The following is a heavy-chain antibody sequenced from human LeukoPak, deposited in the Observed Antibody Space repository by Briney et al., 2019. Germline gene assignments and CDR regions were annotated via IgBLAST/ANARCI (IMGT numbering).Heavy chain of an antibody. CDR1: GGSISSSNW. V-gene: IGHV4-4*02. D-gene: IGHD6-19*01. CDR3: ARDGAAVVGTGVDY. J-gene: IGHJ4*02. CDR2: IYHSGST. Sequence: SETLSLTCAVSGGSISSSNWRSWVRQPPGKGLEWIGEIYHSGSTNYNPSLKSRVTLSIDTSKNQFSLKVRFVTAADTAVYYCARDGAAVVGTGVDYWGQGTLVTVSS.